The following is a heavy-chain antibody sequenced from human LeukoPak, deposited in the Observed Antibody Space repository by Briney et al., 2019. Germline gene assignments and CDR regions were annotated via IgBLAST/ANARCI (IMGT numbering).Heavy chain of an antibody. Sequence: SETLSLTCTVSGGSISSYYWSWIRQPPGKGLEWIGYVFYSGRTDHNPSLNSRLTISVDTSKNQFFLKLSSVTAADTAVYYCARGGRHSSWYYYYWGQGTLVTVSS. D-gene: IGHD6-13*01. CDR3: ARGGRHSSWYYYY. CDR2: VFYSGRT. CDR1: GGSISSYY. J-gene: IGHJ4*02. V-gene: IGHV4-59*01.